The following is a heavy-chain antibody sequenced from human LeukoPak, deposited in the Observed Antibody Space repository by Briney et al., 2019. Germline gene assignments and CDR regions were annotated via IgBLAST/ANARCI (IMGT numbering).Heavy chain of an antibody. CDR1: GYTFTDYY. J-gene: IGHJ5*02. CDR2: INPSTGGT. V-gene: IGHV1-2*02. Sequence: EASVKVSCKASGYTFTDYYMHWVRQAPGQGLEWMGWINPSTGGTVYAQNFQGRVSMTRDTSISTAYMELSRLRSDDTAVYYCARDLLGRVSRNWFDPWGQGTLVTVSS. D-gene: IGHD7-27*01. CDR3: ARDLLGRVSRNWFDP.